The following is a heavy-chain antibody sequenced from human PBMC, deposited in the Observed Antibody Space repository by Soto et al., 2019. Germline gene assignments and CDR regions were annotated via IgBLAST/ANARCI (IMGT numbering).Heavy chain of an antibody. CDR2: TYYRSKWYN. J-gene: IGHJ6*02. CDR1: GDSVSSNSAA. CDR3: AKTNGYDYYYGMDV. V-gene: IGHV6-1*01. Sequence: QSQTLSLTCAISGDSVSSNSAAWNWIRQSPSRGLEWLGRTYYRSKWYNDYEVSVKSRITINPDTSKNQFSLQLNSVTPEDTAVYYCAKTNGYDYYYGMDVWGQGTTVTVSS. D-gene: IGHD2-8*01.